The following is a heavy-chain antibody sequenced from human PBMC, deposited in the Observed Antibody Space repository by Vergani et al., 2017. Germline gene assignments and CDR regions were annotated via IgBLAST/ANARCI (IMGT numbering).Heavy chain of an antibody. Sequence: QVQLVETGGGVVQPGGYLRLYCATSGFSFNTYGAHWVRQAPGKGLEWVAFIGYDGRIKYNVDSVKGRFTISRDTSKKTLSLQMRSLRADGTAVYYCARDSGGYVWGIYEAWFDPWGQGTLVTVSS. CDR1: GFSFNTYG. V-gene: IGHV3-30*02. J-gene: IGHJ5*02. CDR2: IGYDGRIK. CDR3: ARDSGGYVWGIYEAWFDP. D-gene: IGHD3-16*01.